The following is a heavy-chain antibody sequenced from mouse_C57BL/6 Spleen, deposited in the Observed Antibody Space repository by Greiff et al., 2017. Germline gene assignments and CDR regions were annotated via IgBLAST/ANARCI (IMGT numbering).Heavy chain of an antibody. Sequence: EVQLQQSGAELVKPGASVKLSCTASGFNFNDYYMHWVKQRTEQGLEWIGRIDPEDSDTKYDQTFKGKATLTADTSSNTAYLQLSSLTSEDTAVEYCASGGDHAMDYWGQGTTLTVSS. CDR3: ASGGDHAMDY. D-gene: IGHD3-1*01. J-gene: IGHJ4*01. V-gene: IGHV14-2*01. CDR2: IDPEDSDT. CDR1: GFNFNDYY.